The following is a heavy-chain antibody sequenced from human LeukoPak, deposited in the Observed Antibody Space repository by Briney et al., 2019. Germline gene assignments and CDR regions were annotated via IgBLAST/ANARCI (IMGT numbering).Heavy chain of an antibody. D-gene: IGHD3-16*01. J-gene: IGHJ4*02. Sequence: GGSLRLSCGASGFRFSDYYMAWIRQAPGKGLEWMSYISYSGSPTDYADSMKGRFTISRDNAKNSLYLQMDSLRVEDTAVYYCARGLYSYDYWGQGTLVTVSS. CDR2: ISYSGSPT. CDR3: ARGLYSYDY. CDR1: GFRFSDYY. V-gene: IGHV3-11*04.